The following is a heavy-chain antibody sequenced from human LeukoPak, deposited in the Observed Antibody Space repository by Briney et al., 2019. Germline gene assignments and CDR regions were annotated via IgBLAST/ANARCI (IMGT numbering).Heavy chain of an antibody. V-gene: IGHV3-7*01. D-gene: IGHD2-15*01. J-gene: IGHJ4*02. CDR3: ASEGSDY. CDR2: IKQYGSEK. Sequence: GGSPRLFCAASGFTFSSHWMSWVRQAPGKGLEWVANIKQYGSEKYYVDSVKGRFTISRNNAKNSLYLQMNSLRAEDTAVYYCASEGSDYWGQGTLVTASS. CDR1: GFTFSSHW.